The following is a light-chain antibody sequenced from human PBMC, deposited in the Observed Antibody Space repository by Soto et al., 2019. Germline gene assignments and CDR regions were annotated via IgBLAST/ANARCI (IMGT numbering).Light chain of an antibody. CDR3: SSYAGSNNFNV. J-gene: IGLJ1*01. CDR1: SSDVGGYNY. Sequence: QSALTQPPSASGSPGQSVTISCTGNSSDVGGYNYVSWYQQHPGKAPKLMIYEVSKRPSGVPDRFSGSKSGNTASLTVSGLQAEDEADYYCSSYAGSNNFNVFGTGTKVTVL. CDR2: EVS. V-gene: IGLV2-8*01.